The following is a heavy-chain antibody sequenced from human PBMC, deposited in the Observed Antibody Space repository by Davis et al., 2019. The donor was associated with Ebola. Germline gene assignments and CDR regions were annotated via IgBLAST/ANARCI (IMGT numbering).Heavy chain of an antibody. CDR3: ARGWLRSGLDY. J-gene: IGHJ4*02. V-gene: IGHV6-1*01. CDR1: GDSVSSGG. CDR2: TYYSSEWYN. Sequence: HSQTLSLTCAISGDSVSSGGWNWIRQSPSRGFEWLGRTYYSSEWYNHYAVSVRSRITINPDTSKNQFSLQLNSVTPEDTAVYYCARGWLRSGLDYWGQGILVTVSS. D-gene: IGHD5-12*01.